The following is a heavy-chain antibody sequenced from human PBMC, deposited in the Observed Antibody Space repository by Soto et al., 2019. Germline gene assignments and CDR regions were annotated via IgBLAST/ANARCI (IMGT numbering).Heavy chain of an antibody. CDR1: GFTFSSYS. V-gene: IGHV3-48*02. Sequence: GGSLRLSCAASGFTFSSYSMNWVRQAPGKGLEWVSYISSSSSTIYYADSVKGRFTISRDNAKNSLYLQMNSLRDEDTAVYYCARVVAAAGTQLWHYYYGMDVWGQGTTVTVSS. J-gene: IGHJ6*02. CDR2: ISSSSSTI. CDR3: ARVVAAAGTQLWHYYYGMDV. D-gene: IGHD6-13*01.